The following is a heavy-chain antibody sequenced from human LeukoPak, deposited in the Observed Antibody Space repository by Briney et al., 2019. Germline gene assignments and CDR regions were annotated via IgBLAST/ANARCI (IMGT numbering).Heavy chain of an antibody. V-gene: IGHV1-8*03. J-gene: IGHJ4*02. CDR3: ARGYYDILTGSYYFDY. D-gene: IGHD3-9*01. CDR2: MNPNSGNT. CDR1: GYTFTSYD. Sequence: GASVKVSLKSSGYTFTSYDINWVRQATGQGLEWMGWMNPNSGNTDYAQKLQGRVTITRNTSISTAYMELSSLRSEDTAVYYCARGYYDILTGSYYFDYWGQGTLVTVSS.